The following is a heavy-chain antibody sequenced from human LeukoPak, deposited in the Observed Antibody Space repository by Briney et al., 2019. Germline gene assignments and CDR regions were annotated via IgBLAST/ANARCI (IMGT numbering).Heavy chain of an antibody. V-gene: IGHV3-74*01. J-gene: IGHJ4*02. CDR3: ARTRDIVVVPVAPFDY. Sequence: PGGSLRLSCAASGFTFSSYWMHWVRHVPGKGLLWVSRISGDGSSTTYAASVKGRFTISRDNAKNTLYLQMNSLGAEDTAVYYCARTRDIVVVPVAPFDYWGQGTLVTVSS. CDR1: GFTFSSYW. D-gene: IGHD2-2*01. CDR2: ISGDGSST.